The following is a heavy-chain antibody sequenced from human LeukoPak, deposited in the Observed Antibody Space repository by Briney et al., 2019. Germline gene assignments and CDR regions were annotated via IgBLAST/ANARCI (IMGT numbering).Heavy chain of an antibody. CDR2: ISYDGSNK. CDR1: GFTFSSYA. CDR3: ARNRLWFGEFIFDY. D-gene: IGHD3-10*01. Sequence: GGSLRLSCAASGFTFSSYAMHWVRQAPGKGLEWVAVISYDGSNKYYADSVKGRFTISRDNSKNTLYLQMNSLRAEDTAVYYCARNRLWFGEFIFDYWGQGTLVTVSS. V-gene: IGHV3-30-3*01. J-gene: IGHJ4*02.